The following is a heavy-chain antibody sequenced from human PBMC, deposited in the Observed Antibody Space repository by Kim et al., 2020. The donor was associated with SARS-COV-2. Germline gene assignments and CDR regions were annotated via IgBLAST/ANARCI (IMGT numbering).Heavy chain of an antibody. J-gene: IGHJ4*02. V-gene: IGHV3-23*01. CDR3: VKGAWLDY. CDR2: RS. D-gene: IGHD5-12*01. Sequence: RSYVAKSVKARSTVARDKARNTLYLQMNSLRADDSAIYYCVKGAWLDYWGPGTLVTVSS.